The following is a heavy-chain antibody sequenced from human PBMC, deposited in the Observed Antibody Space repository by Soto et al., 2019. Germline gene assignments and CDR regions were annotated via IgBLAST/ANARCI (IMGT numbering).Heavy chain of an antibody. Sequence: SETLSLTCAVSGGSISSSNWWSWVRQPPGKGLEWIGEIYHSGSTNYNPSLKSRVTISVDKSKNQFSLKLSSVTAADTAVYYCARPYYDILTYVMDVWGQGTTVTVSS. CDR3: ARPYYDILTYVMDV. CDR1: GGSISSSNW. CDR2: IYHSGST. V-gene: IGHV4-4*02. J-gene: IGHJ6*02. D-gene: IGHD3-9*01.